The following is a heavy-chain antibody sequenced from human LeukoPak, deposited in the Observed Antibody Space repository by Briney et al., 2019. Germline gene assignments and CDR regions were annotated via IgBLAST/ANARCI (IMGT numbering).Heavy chain of an antibody. CDR1: GFTFSSYW. V-gene: IGHV3-74*01. CDR3: ARDRPHNWFDP. CDR2: IDNDGRDT. Sequence: GGSLRLSCAASGFTFSSYWMHWVRQAPGKGLVWVSRIDNDGRDTTYADSVRGRFTISRDNGKNTVYLQMNSLRPEDTAVYYCARDRPHNWFDPWGQGTLVTVSS. J-gene: IGHJ5*02.